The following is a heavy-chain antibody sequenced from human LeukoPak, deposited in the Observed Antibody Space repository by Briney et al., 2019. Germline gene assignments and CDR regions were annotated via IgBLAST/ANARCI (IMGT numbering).Heavy chain of an antibody. CDR3: SRGLDSRKLGY. V-gene: IGHV4-31*03. CDR1: GASFNSDDQY. Sequence: SQTLSLTCTMSGASFNSDDQYWNRIRQSPGKGLEWIGSIHPSGMLYNNPSLESRVTMSRDTSKNQLSLNLNSVTAADTAVYFCSRGLDSRKLGYWGQGILVTVSS. J-gene: IGHJ4*02. CDR2: IHPSGML. D-gene: IGHD3-22*01.